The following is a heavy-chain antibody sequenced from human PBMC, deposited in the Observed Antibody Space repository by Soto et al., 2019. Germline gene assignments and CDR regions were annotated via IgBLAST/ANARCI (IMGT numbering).Heavy chain of an antibody. V-gene: IGHV3-30*18. CDR1: GFTFSSYG. J-gene: IGHJ4*02. CDR3: AKERMEQYQLLPFFDY. D-gene: IGHD2-2*01. Sequence: QVQLVESGGGVVQPGRSLRLSCAASGFTFSSYGMHWVRQAPGKGLEWVAVISYDGSNKYYADSVKGRFTISRDNSKNTLYLQMISLRAEETAIYYCAKERMEQYQLLPFFDYWGQGTLVTVSS. CDR2: ISYDGSNK.